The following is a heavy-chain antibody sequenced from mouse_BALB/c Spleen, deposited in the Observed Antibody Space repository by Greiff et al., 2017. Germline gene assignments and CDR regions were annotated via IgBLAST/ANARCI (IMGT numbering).Heavy chain of an antibody. D-gene: IGHD2-1*01. Sequence: VHLQQSGPELVKPGASVKMSCKASGYTFTSYVMHWVKQKPGQGLEWIGYINPYNDGTKYNEKFKGKATLTSDKSSSTAYMELSSLTSEDSAVYYCARSSGGNYLYAMDYWGQGTSVTVSS. V-gene: IGHV1-14*01. CDR3: ARSSGGNYLYAMDY. J-gene: IGHJ4*01. CDR1: GYTFTSYV. CDR2: INPYNDGT.